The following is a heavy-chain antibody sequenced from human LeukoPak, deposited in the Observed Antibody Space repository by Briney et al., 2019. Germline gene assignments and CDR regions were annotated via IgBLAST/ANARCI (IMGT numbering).Heavy chain of an antibody. J-gene: IGHJ4*02. CDR1: GFTFSSYA. CDR3: ARDPYSSSSTPDY. D-gene: IGHD6-6*01. Sequence: GGSLRLSCAASGFTFSSYAMHWVRQAPGKGLEWVAVISYDGSNKYYADSVKGRFTISRDNSKNTLYLQMNSLRSDDTAVYYCARDPYSSSSTPDYWGQGTLVTVSS. CDR2: ISYDGSNK. V-gene: IGHV3-30*04.